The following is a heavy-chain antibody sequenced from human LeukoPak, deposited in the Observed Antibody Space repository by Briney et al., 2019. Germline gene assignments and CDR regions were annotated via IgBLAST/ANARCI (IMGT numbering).Heavy chain of an antibody. V-gene: IGHV1-2*06. J-gene: IGHJ4*02. D-gene: IGHD3-16*01. CDR3: AREGTFQGQLVAFDY. CDR1: GYTFTGYY. CDR2: INPNSGGT. Sequence: AASVKVSCKASGYTFTGYYMHWVRQAPGQGLEWMGRINPNSGGTNYAQKFQGRVTMTRDTSISTAYMELSRLRSDDTAVYYCAREGTFQGQLVAFDYWGQGTLVTVSS.